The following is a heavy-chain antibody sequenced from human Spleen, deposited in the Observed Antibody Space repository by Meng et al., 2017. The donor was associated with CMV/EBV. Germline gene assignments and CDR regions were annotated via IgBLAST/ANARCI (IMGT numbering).Heavy chain of an antibody. Sequence: GESMKISCATSGFTFNNFAMSWVRQVPGKGLEWVSLIYSGGSSTAYADSVRGRFTISRDYPKNTLYLQMNSLRAEDTAVYYCARVPATAIVDGAYYYYYYGMDVWGQGTTVTVSS. J-gene: IGHJ6*02. CDR1: GFTFNNFA. D-gene: IGHD2-2*02. CDR3: ARVPATAIVDGAYYYYYYGMDV. CDR2: IYSGGSST. V-gene: IGHV3-23*03.